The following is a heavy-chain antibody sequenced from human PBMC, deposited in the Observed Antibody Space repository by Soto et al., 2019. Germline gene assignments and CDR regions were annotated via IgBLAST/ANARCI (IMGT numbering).Heavy chain of an antibody. CDR1: GFDFGDSY. Sequence: GGSLRLSCTASGFDFGDSYMSWIRQAPGKGLEWVSYIGSDDGTTYYTDSVKGRFTISRDNAKNSLYLQMNSLRVEDTALYYCVRPYYSSSWFPFDRWGQGTLVTVSS. CDR2: IGSDDGTT. CDR3: VRPYYSSSWFPFDR. V-gene: IGHV3-11*01. J-gene: IGHJ4*02. D-gene: IGHD6-13*01.